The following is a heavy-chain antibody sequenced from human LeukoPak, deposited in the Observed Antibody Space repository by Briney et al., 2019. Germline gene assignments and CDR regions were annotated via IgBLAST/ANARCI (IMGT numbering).Heavy chain of an antibody. CDR2: ISTYTGKT. Sequence: ASVKVSCKASGYTFTNYGISWVRQALGQGLEWMGWISTYTGKTNCTQKVQDRVTMTRDTSTSTAYMELRSLRSDDTAVYYCARAPRHYDILTGYFRDDAFDIWGQGTMVTVSS. D-gene: IGHD3-9*01. CDR3: ARAPRHYDILTGYFRDDAFDI. J-gene: IGHJ3*02. V-gene: IGHV1-18*01. CDR1: GYTFTNYG.